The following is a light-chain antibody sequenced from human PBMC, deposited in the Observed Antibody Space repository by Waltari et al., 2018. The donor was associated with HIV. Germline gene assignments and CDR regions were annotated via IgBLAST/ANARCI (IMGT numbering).Light chain of an antibody. CDR1: SSDIGYFDY. V-gene: IGLV2-11*01. CDR3: CSYAGSYTYV. J-gene: IGLJ1*01. CDR2: EVN. Sequence: RSVSGSPGQSVTISCTGTSSDIGYFDYVSWYQQYPGKAPKVIIYEVNQRPSGVPDRFTGSKSGITASLTISGLQGDDEADYYCCSYAGSYTYVFGTGTKVNVL.